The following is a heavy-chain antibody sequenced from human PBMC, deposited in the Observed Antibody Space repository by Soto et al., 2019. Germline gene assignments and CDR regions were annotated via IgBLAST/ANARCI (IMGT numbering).Heavy chain of an antibody. Sequence: EASVKVSCKASGYTFTSYGISWVRQAPGQGLEWMGWISAYNGNTNYAQKLQGRVTMTTDTSTSTAYMELRSLRSDDTAVYYCARDSSSYYYYYGMDVWGQGTTVTVSS. CDR2: ISAYNGNT. CDR1: GYTFTSYG. V-gene: IGHV1-18*04. CDR3: ARDSSSYYYYYGMDV. D-gene: IGHD6-6*01. J-gene: IGHJ6*02.